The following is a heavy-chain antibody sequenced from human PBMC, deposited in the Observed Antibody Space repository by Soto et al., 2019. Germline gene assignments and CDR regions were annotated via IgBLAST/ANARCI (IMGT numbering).Heavy chain of an antibody. CDR2: MSGGGDSI. J-gene: IGHJ6*02. V-gene: IGHV3-23*01. D-gene: IGHD3-22*01. CDR1: GFTFRSYA. Sequence: GGSLRLSCATSGFTFRSYAMSWVRQAPGKGLEWVSYMSGGGDSIHYADSVKGRFTISRDNSKNTVYLQMNSLRAEDTAVYYCAGFYYDSSGYLPSPYYYYYGMDVWGQGTTVTVSS. CDR3: AGFYYDSSGYLPSPYYYYYGMDV.